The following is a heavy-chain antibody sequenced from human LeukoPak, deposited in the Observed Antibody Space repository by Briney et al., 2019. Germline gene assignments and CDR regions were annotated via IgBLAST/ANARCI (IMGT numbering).Heavy chain of an antibody. CDR2: IYTSGST. J-gene: IGHJ6*03. CDR1: GGSISSYY. CDR3: ARGWTDYYGSGSNRGYMDV. Sequence: SETLSLTCTVSGGSISSYYWSWIRQPAGKGLEWIGRIYTSGSTNYNASLKSRVTISVDTSKNQFSLKLSSVTAADTAVYYCARGWTDYYGSGSNRGYMDVWGKGTTVTISS. D-gene: IGHD3-10*01. V-gene: IGHV4-4*07.